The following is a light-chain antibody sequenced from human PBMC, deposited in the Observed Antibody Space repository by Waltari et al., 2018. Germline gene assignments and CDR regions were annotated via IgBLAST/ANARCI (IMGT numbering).Light chain of an antibody. CDR1: SRHSTYT. V-gene: IGLV4-69*01. J-gene: IGLJ2*01. CDR2: VNSDGTH. Sequence: QLVLTQSPSASASLGASVKLTCTLSSRHSTYTIAWHQQQPEKGPRYLMRVNSDGTHSKGDGIPDRFSGSTAGGERHLTISSLQSEDEADYYCQTWGTGTVVFGGGTKLTVL. CDR3: QTWGTGTVV.